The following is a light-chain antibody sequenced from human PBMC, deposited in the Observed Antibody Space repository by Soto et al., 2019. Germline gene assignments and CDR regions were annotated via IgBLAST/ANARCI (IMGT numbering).Light chain of an antibody. CDR2: DVN. CDR1: SGDVGAYNY. CDR3: CSYTGSVYV. J-gene: IGLJ1*01. Sequence: QSALTQPRSVSGSPGQSVTISCTGTSGDVGAYNYVSWYQQHPGKAPKVMIYDVNRRPSGVPDRFSGSKSGSTASLTISGLQAEDEADYYCCSYTGSVYVFGTGTKVTVL. V-gene: IGLV2-11*01.